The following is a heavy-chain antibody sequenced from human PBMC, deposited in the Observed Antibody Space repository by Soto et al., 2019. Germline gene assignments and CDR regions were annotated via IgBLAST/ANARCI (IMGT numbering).Heavy chain of an antibody. J-gene: IGHJ4*02. CDR3: ARDGYADYGY. Sequence: ASVKVSCKASGGTFSSYGISWVRQAPGQGLEWMGWINTFNGNTKFAQKFQGRVTMARNTSTSIAYMELRDLRSDDTAVYYCARDGYADYGYWGQGSMVTVSS. D-gene: IGHD4-17*01. V-gene: IGHV1-18*01. CDR2: INTFNGNT. CDR1: GGTFSSYG.